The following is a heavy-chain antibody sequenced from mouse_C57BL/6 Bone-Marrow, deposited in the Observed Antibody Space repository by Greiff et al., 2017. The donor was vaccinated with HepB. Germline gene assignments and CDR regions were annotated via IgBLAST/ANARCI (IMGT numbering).Heavy chain of an antibody. CDR1: GFNIKDDY. Sequence: VQLQQSGAELVRPGASVKLSCTASGFNIKDDYMHWVKQRPEQGPEWIGWIDPENGDTEYASKFQGKATITADTPSNTAYLQLSSMTSEDTAVYYCTTSFDYWGKGTTLTVSS. CDR2: IDPENGDT. J-gene: IGHJ2*01. CDR3: TTSFDY. V-gene: IGHV14-4*01.